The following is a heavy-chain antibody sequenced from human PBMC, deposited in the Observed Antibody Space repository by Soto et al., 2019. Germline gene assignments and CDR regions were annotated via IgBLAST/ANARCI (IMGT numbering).Heavy chain of an antibody. D-gene: IGHD6-13*01. Sequence: QVQLQQSGPGLVKPSQTLSLTCAISGDSVSSNSAAWNWIRQSPSGGLEWLGRTYYRSKWYNDYAASVKSRIPINPDTSKNQFSLTLNSVTPGDTAVYYGARESARQPLAYCFDYWGQGTLVTVSS. CDR3: ARESARQPLAYCFDY. CDR2: TYYRSKWYN. CDR1: GDSVSSNSAA. J-gene: IGHJ4*02. V-gene: IGHV6-1*01.